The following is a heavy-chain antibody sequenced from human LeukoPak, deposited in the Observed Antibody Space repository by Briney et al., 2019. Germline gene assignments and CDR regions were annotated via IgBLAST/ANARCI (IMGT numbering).Heavy chain of an antibody. Sequence: GGSLRLSCGASEFTFSSYSMSWVRQAPGKGLEWVSSISSSSTYIYYADSVKGRFTISRDNAKNSLYLQMNSLRAEDTAVYYCASRGYYDFWSGYWVVGAFDIWGQGTMVTVSS. CDR2: ISSSSTYI. J-gene: IGHJ3*02. CDR3: ASRGYYDFWSGYWVVGAFDI. D-gene: IGHD3-3*01. V-gene: IGHV3-21*01. CDR1: EFTFSSYS.